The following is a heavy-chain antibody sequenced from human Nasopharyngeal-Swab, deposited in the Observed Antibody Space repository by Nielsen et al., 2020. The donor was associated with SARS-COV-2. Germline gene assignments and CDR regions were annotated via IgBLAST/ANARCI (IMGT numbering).Heavy chain of an antibody. CDR3: TTDRSLLWFEELWGEYFQH. V-gene: IGHV3-15*01. Sequence: WIRQPPGKGLEWVGRIKSKTDGGTTDYAAPVKGRFTISRDDSKNTLYLQMNSLKTEDTAVYYCTTDRSLLWFEELWGEYFQHWGQGTLVTVSS. D-gene: IGHD3-10*01. J-gene: IGHJ1*01. CDR2: IKSKTDGGTT.